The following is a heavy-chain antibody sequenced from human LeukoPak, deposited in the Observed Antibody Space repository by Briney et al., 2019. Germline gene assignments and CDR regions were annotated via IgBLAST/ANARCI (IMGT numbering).Heavy chain of an antibody. D-gene: IGHD2-15*01. CDR1: GGSLSSYY. CDR3: ASTSGYYYYGMDV. CDR2: IYYSGST. V-gene: IGHV4-59*01. J-gene: IGHJ6*02. Sequence: SETLSLTCTVSGGSLSSYYWSWIRQPPGKGLEWIGYIYYSGSTNYNPSLKSRVTISVDTSKNQFSLKLSSVTAADTAVYYCASTSGYYYYGMDVWGQGTTVTVSS.